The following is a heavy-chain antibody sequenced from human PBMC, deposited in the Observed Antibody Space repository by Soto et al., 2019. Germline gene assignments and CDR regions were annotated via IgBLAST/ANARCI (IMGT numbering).Heavy chain of an antibody. V-gene: IGHV1-8*01. J-gene: IGHJ5*02. CDR3: ASDMSTT. CDR2: MNPNSGHT. CDR1: GYTFTSHD. Sequence: QVQLVQSGAEVKKPGASVKVSCKASGYTFTSHDINWMRQATGQGLEWMGWMNPNSGHTNYAQKFQGRVTMTSATSISTAYMELTNLRSEDTPIYYCASDMSTTWGQGTLVTVSS. D-gene: IGHD2-2*01.